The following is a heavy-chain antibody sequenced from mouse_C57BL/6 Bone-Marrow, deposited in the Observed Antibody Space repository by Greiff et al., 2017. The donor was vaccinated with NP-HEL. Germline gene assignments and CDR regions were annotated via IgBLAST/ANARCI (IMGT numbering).Heavy chain of an antibody. CDR2: ISDGGSYT. CDR1: GFTFSSYA. CDR3: ARGGTAQATWAWFAY. V-gene: IGHV5-4*01. Sequence: DVQLVESGGGLVKPGGSLKLSCAASGFTFSSYAMSWVRQTPEKRLEWVATISDGGSYTYYPDNVKGRFTISRDNAKNNLYLQMSHLKSEDTAMYYCARGGTAQATWAWFAYWGQGTLVTVSA. D-gene: IGHD3-2*02. J-gene: IGHJ3*01.